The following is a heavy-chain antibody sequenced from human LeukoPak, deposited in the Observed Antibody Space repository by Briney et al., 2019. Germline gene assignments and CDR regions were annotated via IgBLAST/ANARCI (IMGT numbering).Heavy chain of an antibody. CDR3: ARSAGTGYYYYYMDV. CDR1: GFTFSSYA. J-gene: IGHJ6*03. CDR2: ISYDGSNK. Sequence: GGSLRLSCAASGFTFSSYAMHWVRQAPGKGLEWVAVISYDGSNKYYADSVKGRFTISRDNSKNTLYLQMNSLRAEDTAVYYCARSAGTGYYYYYMDVWSKGTTVTVSS. V-gene: IGHV3-30-3*01. D-gene: IGHD3-10*01.